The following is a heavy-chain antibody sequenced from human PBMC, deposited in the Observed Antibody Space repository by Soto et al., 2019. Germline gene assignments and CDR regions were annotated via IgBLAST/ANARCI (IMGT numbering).Heavy chain of an antibody. J-gene: IGHJ5*02. D-gene: IGHD3-10*01. CDR3: ARARVMVRGVISPWFDP. Sequence: GESLKISCKGSGYSFTSYWIGWVRQMPGKGLEWMGIIYPGDSDTRYSPSFQGQVTISADKSISTAYLQWSSLKASDTAMYYCARARVMVRGVISPWFDPWGQGTLVTVSS. CDR2: IYPGDSDT. CDR1: GYSFTSYW. V-gene: IGHV5-51*01.